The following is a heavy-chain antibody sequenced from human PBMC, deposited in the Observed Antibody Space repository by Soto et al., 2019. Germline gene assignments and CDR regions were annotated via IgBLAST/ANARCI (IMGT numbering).Heavy chain of an antibody. V-gene: IGHV2-70*01. D-gene: IGHD6-13*01. CDR3: ARILLAAGTFDP. CDR1: GFSLSTSGMC. CDR2: IDWDDDK. Sequence: ASGPTLVNPTQTLTLACTFSGFSLSTSGMCVSWIRQPPGKALEWLALIDWDDDKYYSTSLKTRLTISKDTSKNQVVLTMTNMDPVDTATYYCARILLAAGTFDPWGQGTLVTVSS. J-gene: IGHJ5*02.